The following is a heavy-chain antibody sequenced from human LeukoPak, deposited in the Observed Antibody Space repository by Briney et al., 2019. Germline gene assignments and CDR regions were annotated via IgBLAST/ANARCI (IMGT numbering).Heavy chain of an antibody. CDR3: ARHSSSWYGPPLC. CDR2: IYYSGST. Sequence: SETLSLTCTVSGGSISSSSYYWGWIRQPPGKGLEWIGSIYYSGSTYYNPSLKSRVTISVDTSKNQFSLKLSSVTAADTAVYYCARHSSSWYGPPLCWGQGTLVTVSS. CDR1: GGSISSSSYY. J-gene: IGHJ4*02. D-gene: IGHD6-13*01. V-gene: IGHV4-39*01.